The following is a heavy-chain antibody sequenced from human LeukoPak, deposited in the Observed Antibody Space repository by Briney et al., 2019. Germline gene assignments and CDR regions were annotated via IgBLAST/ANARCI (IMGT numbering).Heavy chain of an antibody. V-gene: IGHV3-23*01. Sequence: GGSLRLSCAASGFTFRSSAMTWVRQAPGKGLEWVSAISGDGDDTIHADPVKGRFTISRDNSKNTLYLQMNSLRGGDTAVYYCGKGGGAADFWGQGTLVTVSS. J-gene: IGHJ4*02. CDR2: ISGDGDDT. CDR1: GFTFRSSA. CDR3: GKGGGAADF. D-gene: IGHD3-16*01.